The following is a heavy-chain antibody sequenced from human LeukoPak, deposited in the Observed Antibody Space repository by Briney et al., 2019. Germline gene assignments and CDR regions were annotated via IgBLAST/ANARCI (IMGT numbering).Heavy chain of an antibody. CDR3: AKDRFSYASGNTDY. J-gene: IGHJ4*02. V-gene: IGHV3-30*18. CDR1: GFTFSSYG. D-gene: IGHD3-10*01. Sequence: PGRSLRLSCAASGFTFSSYGMHCVRQAPGKGLEWVAAISYDGTNKYYVDSVKGRFTISRDNSKNTLYLQMNRPGPEETAVYYCAKDRFSYASGNTDYWGQGTLVTVSS. CDR2: ISYDGTNK.